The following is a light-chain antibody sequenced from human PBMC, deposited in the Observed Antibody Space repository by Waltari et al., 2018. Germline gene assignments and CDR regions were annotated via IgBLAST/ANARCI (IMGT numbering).Light chain of an antibody. Sequence: DIVMTKSPSSLSASVGDGVTITCRASQSISIYLNWYQQKPGKAPKLLIYAASTLHSGVPSRFSGSGSGTEFTLTISSLQPEDFATYYCQKSSSTPPWTFGQGTKVEIK. J-gene: IGKJ1*01. CDR2: AAS. V-gene: IGKV1-39*01. CDR3: QKSSSTPPWT. CDR1: QSISIY.